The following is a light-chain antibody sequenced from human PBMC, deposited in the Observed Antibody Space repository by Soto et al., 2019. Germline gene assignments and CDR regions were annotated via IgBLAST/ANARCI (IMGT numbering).Light chain of an antibody. CDR1: GSDIAVYDF. J-gene: IGLJ2*01. Sequence: QSVLTQPPSASGSPGQSVTISCAGTGSDIAVYDFVSWYQQHPDKAPKLIIYEVYKRPSGVPDRFSASKSGNTASLTVSGLQAEDEADDYCSSFAGDNTLVFGGGTKVTVL. CDR3: SSFAGDNTLV. CDR2: EVY. V-gene: IGLV2-8*01.